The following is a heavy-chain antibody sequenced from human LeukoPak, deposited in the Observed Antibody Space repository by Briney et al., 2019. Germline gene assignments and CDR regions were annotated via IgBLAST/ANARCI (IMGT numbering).Heavy chain of an antibody. CDR1: GFIFSSYA. CDR3: AKNGPIAVAGPYHDAFDI. J-gene: IGHJ3*02. CDR2: ISGSGGST. Sequence: GGSLRLSCAASGFIFSSYAMSWVRQAPGKGLEWVSAISGSGGSTYYADSVKGRFTISRDNSKNTLYLQMNSLRAEDTAVYYCAKNGPIAVAGPYHDAFDIWGQGTMVTVSS. D-gene: IGHD6-19*01. V-gene: IGHV3-23*01.